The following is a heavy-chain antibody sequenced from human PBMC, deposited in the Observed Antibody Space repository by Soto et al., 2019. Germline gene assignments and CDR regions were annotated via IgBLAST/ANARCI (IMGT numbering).Heavy chain of an antibody. J-gene: IGHJ5*02. V-gene: IGHV1-18*01. CDR3: ASNMGYCSSTSCLSSYWFDP. CDR2: ISAYNGNT. CDR1: GYTFTSYG. Sequence: ASVKVSCKASGYTFTSYGISWVRQAPGQGLEWMGWISAYNGNTNYAQKLQGRVTMTTDTSTSTAYMELRSLRSDDTAVYYCASNMGYCSSTSCLSSYWFDPWGQGTLVTVSS. D-gene: IGHD2-2*01.